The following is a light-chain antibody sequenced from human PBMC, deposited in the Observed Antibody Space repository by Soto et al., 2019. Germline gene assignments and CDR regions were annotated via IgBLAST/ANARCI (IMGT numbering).Light chain of an antibody. J-gene: IGKJ1*01. CDR1: QSVSSGH. CDR2: GAS. Sequence: DIVLTQSPGTLSLSPGARASLSCRASQSVSSGHLAWYQQKPGQAPRLLIYGASSRATGTPDRFSGSGSGTDFTVTFSRVKHEDYAVYYSQQYYYALGAFGQGTKVDIK. V-gene: IGKV3-20*01. CDR3: QQYYYALGA.